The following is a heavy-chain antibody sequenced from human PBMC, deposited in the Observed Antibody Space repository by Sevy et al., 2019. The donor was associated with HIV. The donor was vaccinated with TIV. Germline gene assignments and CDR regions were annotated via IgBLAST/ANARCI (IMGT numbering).Heavy chain of an antibody. CDR2: ISWNSGSI. CDR1: GFTFDDYA. D-gene: IGHD2-2*02. CDR3: AQDSGRDIVVVPAAIRGYYYYYYGMDV. Sequence: GGSLRLSCAASGFTFDDYAMHWVRQAPGKGLEWVSGISWNSGSIGYADSVKGRFTISRDNAKNSLYLQMNSLRAEDTALYYCAQDSGRDIVVVPAAIRGYYYYYYGMDVWGQGTTVTVSS. V-gene: IGHV3-9*01. J-gene: IGHJ6*02.